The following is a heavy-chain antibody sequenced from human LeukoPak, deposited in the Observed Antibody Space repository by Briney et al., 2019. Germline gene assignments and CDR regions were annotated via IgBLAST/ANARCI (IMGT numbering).Heavy chain of an antibody. CDR2: LNPNSGNT. Sequence: ASVKVSCEASGYTFTSYDINWVRQATGQGLEWMGWLNPNSGNTGYAQKFQGRVTMTRNTSISTAYMELSSLRSEDTAVYYRARGRPPTVPNWFDPWGQGTLVTVSS. D-gene: IGHD4-11*01. V-gene: IGHV1-8*01. CDR1: GYTFTSYD. J-gene: IGHJ5*02. CDR3: ARGRPPTVPNWFDP.